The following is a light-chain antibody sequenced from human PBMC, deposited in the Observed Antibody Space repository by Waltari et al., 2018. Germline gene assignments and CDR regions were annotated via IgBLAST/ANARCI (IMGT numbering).Light chain of an antibody. CDR3: RQSYSTPYT. Sequence: DIHMTQSPSSVSASVGERGDIPCRASQNIHKFLNWYQQQPGKAPKLLIYAASNLQGGVPSWFSGSGSGTDFTLTISSLQPADFATYYCRQSYSTPYTFGQGTKVEIK. CDR2: AAS. J-gene: IGKJ2*01. V-gene: IGKV1-39*01. CDR1: QNIHKF.